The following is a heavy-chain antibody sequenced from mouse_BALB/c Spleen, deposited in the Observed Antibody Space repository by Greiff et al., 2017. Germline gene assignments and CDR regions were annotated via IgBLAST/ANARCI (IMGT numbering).Heavy chain of an antibody. CDR3: ARDDGYYYAMDY. D-gene: IGHD2-3*01. J-gene: IGHJ4*01. Sequence: VKLVESGPGLVAPSQCLSITCTVSGFSFTGYGVNWVRQPPGKGLEWLGMIWGDGSTDYNSALKSRLSISKDNSKSQFFLKMNSLQTDDTARYYCARDDGYYYAMDYWGQGTSVTVSS. V-gene: IGHV2-6-7*01. CDR1: GFSFTGYG. CDR2: IWGDGST.